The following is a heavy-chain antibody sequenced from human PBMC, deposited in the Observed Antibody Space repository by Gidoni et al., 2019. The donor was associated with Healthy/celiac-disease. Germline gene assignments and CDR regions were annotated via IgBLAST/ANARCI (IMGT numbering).Heavy chain of an antibody. V-gene: IGHV3-53*01. CDR2: MYSGGST. J-gene: IGHJ6*02. CDR1: GFTVSSNY. CDR3: AREGGMDV. Sequence: EVQLVESGGGLIQLGGSLSLSCAASGFTVSSNYMSWVRQAPGKGLEWVSVMYSGGSTYYADSVKGRFTISRDNSKNTLYLQMNSLRAEDTAVYYCAREGGMDVWGQGTTVTVSS.